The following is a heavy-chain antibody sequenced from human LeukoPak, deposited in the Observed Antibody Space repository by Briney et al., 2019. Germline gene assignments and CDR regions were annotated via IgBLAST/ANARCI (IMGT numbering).Heavy chain of an antibody. V-gene: IGHV1-2*02. CDR3: ARDNRYFDWFGLSEGGFDY. CDR1: GYTFTGYY. Sequence: ASVTVSCKASGYTFTGYYMHWVRQAPGQGLEWMGWINPNSGGTNYAQKFQGRVTMTRDTSISTAYMELSRLRSEDTAVYYCARDNRYFDWFGLSEGGFDYWGQGTLVTVSS. D-gene: IGHD3-9*01. CDR2: INPNSGGT. J-gene: IGHJ4*02.